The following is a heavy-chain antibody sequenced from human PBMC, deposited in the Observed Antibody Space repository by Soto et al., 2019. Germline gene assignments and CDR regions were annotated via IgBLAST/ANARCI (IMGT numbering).Heavy chain of an antibody. CDR3: ARDRTISDYRSSGALGL. J-gene: IGHJ4*02. D-gene: IGHD6-6*01. V-gene: IGHV3-66*01. CDR1: GFTVSGHY. Sequence: EVQLVESGGGLVQPGGSLRLSWAVSGFTVSGHYMSWVRQAPGKGLEWVSVIYSGGSTYYANSVTGRFTISRDNSRNTVYLQMNSLRAEDTAVYYCARDRTISDYRSSGALGLWGQGTLVSVSS. CDR2: IYSGGST.